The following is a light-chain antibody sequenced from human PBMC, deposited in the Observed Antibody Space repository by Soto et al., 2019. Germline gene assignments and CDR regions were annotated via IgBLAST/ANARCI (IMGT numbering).Light chain of an antibody. Sequence: DIQMTQSPSTLSASVGDRVTVTSRASQSTSSYLAWYQQKPGKAPKLLIYQASSLENGVPSRFSGSGSGTDFTLTITRLEPEDSAVYFCQQYTGPPTTFGQGTRLEI. CDR2: QAS. CDR3: QQYTGPPTT. J-gene: IGKJ5*01. V-gene: IGKV1-5*03. CDR1: QSTSSY.